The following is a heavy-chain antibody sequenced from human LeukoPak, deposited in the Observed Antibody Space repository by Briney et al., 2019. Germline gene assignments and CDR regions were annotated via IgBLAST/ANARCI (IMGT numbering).Heavy chain of an antibody. CDR3: ARSACSGDGCFLDY. CDR2: IHPSGGGT. V-gene: IGHV1-46*01. J-gene: IGHJ4*02. D-gene: IGHD2-15*01. Sequence: GAPVKVSCKASGYTFTSYGISWVRQAPGQGLEWMGIIHPSGGGTSYAQKFQGRVTMTSDMSTNTLYMELSSLRSEDTAVYYCARSACSGDGCFLDYWGQGTLLTVSS. CDR1: GYTFTSYG.